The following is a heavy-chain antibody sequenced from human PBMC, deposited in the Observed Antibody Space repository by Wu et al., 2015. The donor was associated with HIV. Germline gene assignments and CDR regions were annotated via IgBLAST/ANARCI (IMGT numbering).Heavy chain of an antibody. Sequence: QVQLVQSGAGVRKPGSSVMVSCKASGDTFNKYAINWVRQAPGQGLEWMGGIVPVYNIPNYAEKFQDRVTITADRSTSTAYMELSSLRSADTAIYYCARGRYSGYDSPRVYYYYTDVWGKGTTVTVSS. CDR2: IVPVYNIP. V-gene: IGHV1-69*14. CDR1: GDTFNKYA. J-gene: IGHJ6*03. D-gene: IGHD5-12*01. CDR3: ARGRYSGYDSPRVYYYYTDV.